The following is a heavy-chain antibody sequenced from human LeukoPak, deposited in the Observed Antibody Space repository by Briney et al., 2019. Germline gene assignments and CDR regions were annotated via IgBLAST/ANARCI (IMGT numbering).Heavy chain of an antibody. CDR3: ARAGSVVSPSDY. J-gene: IGHJ4*02. Sequence: ASVKVSCKASGGTFSSYGISWVRQAPGQGLEWMGWISAYNGNTDYAQKLQGRVTMTTDTSTSTAYMELRSLRSDDTAVYYCARAGSVVSPSDYWGQGTLVTVSS. CDR2: ISAYNGNT. D-gene: IGHD3-22*01. CDR1: GGTFSSYG. V-gene: IGHV1-18*01.